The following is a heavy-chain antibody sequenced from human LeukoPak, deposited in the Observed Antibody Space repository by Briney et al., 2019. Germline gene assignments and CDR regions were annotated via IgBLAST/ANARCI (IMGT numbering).Heavy chain of an antibody. CDR1: GFTFSSYA. V-gene: IGHV3-23*01. CDR2: ISGSGGST. Sequence: PGGSLRLSCAASGFTFSSYAMSWVRQAPGKGLEWVSAISGSGGSTYYADSVKGRFTISRDNSKNTLYLQMNSPRAEDTAVYYCAKDLSRLVGANNWFDPWGQGTLVTVSS. CDR3: AKDLSRLVGANNWFDP. D-gene: IGHD1-26*01. J-gene: IGHJ5*02.